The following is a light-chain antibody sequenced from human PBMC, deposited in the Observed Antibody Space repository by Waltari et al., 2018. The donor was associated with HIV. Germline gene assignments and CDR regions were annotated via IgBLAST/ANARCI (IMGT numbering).Light chain of an antibody. CDR3: AAWDDSRVV. J-gene: IGLJ2*01. Sequence: QSALTQPASVSGSPGQSITISCTGTSSDVGGYNYVSWYQQHPGKAPKLMIYDVSNRPSGVPDRFSGSKSGTSASLAISGLRSEDEAAYYCAAWDDSRVVFGGGTKLTVL. CDR1: SSDVGGYNY. V-gene: IGLV2-14*03. CDR2: DVS.